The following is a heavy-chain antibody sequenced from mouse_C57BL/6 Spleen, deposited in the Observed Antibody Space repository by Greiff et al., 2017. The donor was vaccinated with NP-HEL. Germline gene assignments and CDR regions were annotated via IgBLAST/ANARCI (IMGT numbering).Heavy chain of an antibody. D-gene: IGHD2-2*01. V-gene: IGHV1-39*01. Sequence: EVKLQESGPELVKPGASVKISCKASGYSFTDYNMNWVKQSNGKSLEWIGVINPNYGTTSYNQKFKGKATLTVDQSSSTAYMQLNSLTSEDSAVYYCARWDGYDEGYAMGYWGQGTSVTVSS. CDR2: INPNYGTT. J-gene: IGHJ4*01. CDR1: GYSFTDYN. CDR3: ARWDGYDEGYAMGY.